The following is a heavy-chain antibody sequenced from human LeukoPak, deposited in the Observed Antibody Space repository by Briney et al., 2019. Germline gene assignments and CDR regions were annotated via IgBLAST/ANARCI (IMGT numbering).Heavy chain of an antibody. V-gene: IGHV3-21*01. CDR3: AGDLGGITMVRGVLDV. D-gene: IGHD3-10*01. Sequence: PGGSLRLSCAASGFTFSSYSMNWVRQAPGKGLEWVSSISSSSSYIYYADSVKGRFTISRDNAKNSLYLQMNSLRAEDTAVYYCAGDLGGITMVRGVLDVWGQGTTVTVSS. J-gene: IGHJ6*02. CDR1: GFTFSSYS. CDR2: ISSSSSYI.